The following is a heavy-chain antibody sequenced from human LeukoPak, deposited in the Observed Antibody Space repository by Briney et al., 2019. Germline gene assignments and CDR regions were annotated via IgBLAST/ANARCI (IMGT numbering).Heavy chain of an antibody. Sequence: GGSLRLSCAASGFTVSSNYMSWVRQAPGKGLEWVSSISSSSSYIYYADSVKGRFTISRDNAKNSLYLQMNSLRAEDTAVYYCARTQYSSGWYDGYFDYWGQGTLVTVSS. J-gene: IGHJ4*02. V-gene: IGHV3-21*04. D-gene: IGHD6-19*01. CDR1: GFTVSSNY. CDR3: ARTQYSSGWYDGYFDY. CDR2: ISSSSSYI.